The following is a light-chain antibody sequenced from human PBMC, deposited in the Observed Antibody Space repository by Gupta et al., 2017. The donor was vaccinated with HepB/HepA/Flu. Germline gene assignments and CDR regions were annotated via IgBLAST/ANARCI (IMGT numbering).Light chain of an antibody. CDR1: SGDVASYKY. CDR3: SSYAGSDTVV. CDR2: EVT. V-gene: IGLV2-8*01. J-gene: IGLJ3*02. Sequence: QSALTQPPSASGSPGHSVPIACTLTSGDVASYKYVSRYQQHPGKAPKLIIYEVTKRPLGVPDRFSGSKSGNTAALTGSGLQAEEESDYYCSSYAGSDTVVFGGGTKLTVL.